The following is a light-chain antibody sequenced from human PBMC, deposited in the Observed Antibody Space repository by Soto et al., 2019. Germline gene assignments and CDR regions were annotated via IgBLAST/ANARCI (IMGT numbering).Light chain of an antibody. CDR3: SSYTSSSTVV. V-gene: IGLV2-14*01. Sequence: QSALTHPASVSGSPGQSITISCTGTSSDVGGYNYVSWYQQHPGKAPKLMIYEVNNRPSGVSNRFSGSKSGNTASLTISGLRAEDEADYYCSSYTSSSTVVFGSGTKVTVL. J-gene: IGLJ1*01. CDR2: EVN. CDR1: SSDVGGYNY.